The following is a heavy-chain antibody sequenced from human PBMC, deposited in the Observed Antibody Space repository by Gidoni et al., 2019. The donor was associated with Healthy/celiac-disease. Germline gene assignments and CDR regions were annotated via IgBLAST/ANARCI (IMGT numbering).Heavy chain of an antibody. CDR1: GFTFSSYE. J-gene: IGHJ4*02. CDR2: ISSSGSTI. V-gene: IGHV3-48*03. Sequence: EVQLVESGGGLVQPGGSLSLSCAASGFTFSSYEMNWVRQAPGKGLEWVSYISSSGSTIYYADSVKGRFTISRDNAKNSLYLQMNSLRAEDTAVYYCARLLTMVRVIDYWGQGTLVTVSS. D-gene: IGHD3-10*01. CDR3: ARLLTMVRVIDY.